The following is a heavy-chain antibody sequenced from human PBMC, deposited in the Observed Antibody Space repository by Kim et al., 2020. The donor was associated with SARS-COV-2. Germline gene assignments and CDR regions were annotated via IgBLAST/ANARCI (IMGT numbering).Heavy chain of an antibody. D-gene: IGHD2-2*01. Sequence: GGSLRLSCAASGFTFSDYYMSWIRQAPGKGLEWVSYISSSSSYTNYADSVKGRFTISRDNAKNSLYLQMNSLRAEDTAVYYCASPVVVPAAPRYYYYGMDVWGQGTTVTVSS. CDR1: GFTFSDYY. CDR2: ISSSSSYT. CDR3: ASPVVVPAAPRYYYYGMDV. V-gene: IGHV3-11*06. J-gene: IGHJ6*02.